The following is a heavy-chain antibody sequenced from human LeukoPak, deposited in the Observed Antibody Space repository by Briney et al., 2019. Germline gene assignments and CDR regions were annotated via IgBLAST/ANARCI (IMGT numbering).Heavy chain of an antibody. D-gene: IGHD1-26*01. V-gene: IGHV3-33*06. Sequence: PGGSLRLSCAASGFTFSSYGMHWVRQAPGKGLEWVAVIWYDGSNKYYADSVKGRFTISRDNSKNTLYLQMNSLRAEDTAVYYCAKLTIGIVGATSDFDYWGQGTLVTVSS. CDR2: IWYDGSNK. J-gene: IGHJ4*02. CDR3: AKLTIGIVGATSDFDY. CDR1: GFTFSSYG.